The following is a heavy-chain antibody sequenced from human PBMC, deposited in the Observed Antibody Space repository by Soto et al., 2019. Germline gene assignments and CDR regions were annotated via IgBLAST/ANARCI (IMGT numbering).Heavy chain of an antibody. CDR1: GFSLTTSGVG. CDR2: IYWDDDK. V-gene: IGHV2-5*02. CDR3: AHRVLRTVFGLVTTTAIYFDF. Sequence: QITLKESGPTVVKPTETLTLTCTFSGFSLTTSGVGVGCVRQSPGKAPEWLALIYWDDDKRYSTSLKSRLTISKDTSKNQVVLTMANVDPADTATYYCAHRVLRTVFGLVTTTAIYFDFWGQGTPVVVCS. D-gene: IGHD3-3*01. J-gene: IGHJ4*02.